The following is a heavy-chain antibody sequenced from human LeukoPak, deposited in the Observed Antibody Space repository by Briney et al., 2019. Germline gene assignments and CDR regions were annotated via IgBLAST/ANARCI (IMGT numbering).Heavy chain of an antibody. J-gene: IGHJ4*02. CDR3: ARLPNIGGSEYYFDS. Sequence: GGSLRLSCAASGFTFSSYAMHWVRQAPGKGLEWVAVISYGGSNKYYADSVKGRFTISRDNSKNTLYLQMNSLKASDTAMYYCARLPNIGGSEYYFDSWGQGTLVTVSS. CDR1: GFTFSSYA. CDR2: ISYGGSNK. V-gene: IGHV3-30-3*01. D-gene: IGHD2-15*01.